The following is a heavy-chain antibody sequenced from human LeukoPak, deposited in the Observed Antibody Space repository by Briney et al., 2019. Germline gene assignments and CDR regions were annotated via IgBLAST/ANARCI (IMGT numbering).Heavy chain of an antibody. J-gene: IGHJ6*02. Sequence: KPGGSLRLSCATSGFTFSSYSMNWVRQAPGKGLEWVSSICSRSTYIYYADSVKGRFTISRDNAKNSLYLQMNSLRADDTAVYYCAREGHLSRGYSGYSPEAPQTYYYYGADVWGQGTTVTVSS. CDR1: GFTFSSYS. CDR2: ICSRSTYI. D-gene: IGHD5-12*01. V-gene: IGHV3-21*01. CDR3: AREGHLSRGYSGYSPEAPQTYYYYGADV.